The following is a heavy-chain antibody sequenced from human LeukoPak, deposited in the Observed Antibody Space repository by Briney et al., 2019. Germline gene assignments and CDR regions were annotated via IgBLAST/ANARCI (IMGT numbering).Heavy chain of an antibody. CDR3: ARDSNRSRRYFDRTIMGAFDI. V-gene: IGHV4-59*12. CDR1: GGSLSNYY. CDR2: IYYSGST. Sequence: SETLSLTCTVSGGSLSNYYWSWIRQPPGKGLEGIGYIYYSGSTNYNPSLMSRVTISVDTSKNQFSLKLSSVTAADTAVYYCARDSNRSRRYFDRTIMGAFDIWGQGTMVTVSS. J-gene: IGHJ3*02. D-gene: IGHD3-9*01.